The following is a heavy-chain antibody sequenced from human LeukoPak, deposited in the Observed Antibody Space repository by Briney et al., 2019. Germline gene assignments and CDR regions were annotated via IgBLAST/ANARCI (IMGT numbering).Heavy chain of an antibody. D-gene: IGHD1-1*01. CDR2: IRSNGETV. CDR3: AKGQELDDGVFDS. CDR1: GFTFSRIA. Sequence: GGSLRLSCAASGFTFSRIAMSWVRQPPGKGLEWVSAIRSNGETVYNADSVKGRFTISRDNSRQTLFLQMSSLRVEDTATYYCAKGQELDDGVFDSWGQGTLVTVSS. V-gene: IGHV3-23*01. J-gene: IGHJ4*02.